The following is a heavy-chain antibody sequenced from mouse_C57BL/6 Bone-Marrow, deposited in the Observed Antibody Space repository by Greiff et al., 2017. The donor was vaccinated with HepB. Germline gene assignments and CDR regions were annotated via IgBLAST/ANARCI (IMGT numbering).Heavy chain of an antibody. Sequence: QVQLQQPGAELVKPGASVKMSCKASGYTFTSYWITWVKQRPGQGLEWIGDIYPGSGSTNYNEKFKSKTTLTVDTSSSKAYMQLSSLTSEDSAVYYCARREVDVYYAMDYWGQGTSVTVSS. J-gene: IGHJ4*01. CDR1: GYTFTSYW. CDR3: ARREVDVYYAMDY. V-gene: IGHV1-55*01. CDR2: IYPGSGST.